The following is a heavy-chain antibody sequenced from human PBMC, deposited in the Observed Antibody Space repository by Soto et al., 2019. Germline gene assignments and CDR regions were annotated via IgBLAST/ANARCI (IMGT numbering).Heavy chain of an antibody. J-gene: IGHJ4*02. CDR2: ISYDGSNK. CDR1: GFTFSSYA. V-gene: IGHV3-30-3*01. Sequence: QVQLVESGGGVVQPGRSLRLSCAASGFTFSSYAMHWVRQAPGKGLEWVAVISYDGSNKYYADSVKGRFTISRDNSKNTLYLQMNSLRAEDTAVYYCARVRSSGWYGYWGQGTLVTGSS. D-gene: IGHD6-19*01. CDR3: ARVRSSGWYGY.